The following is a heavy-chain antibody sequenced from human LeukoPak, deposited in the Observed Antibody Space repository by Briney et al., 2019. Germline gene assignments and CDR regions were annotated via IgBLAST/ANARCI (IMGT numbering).Heavy chain of an antibody. Sequence: GGSLRLSCTTSGFTFGDSAMSWVRQAPGKGLEWVSFIRRKAHGGTTEYAASVKGRFSSSRDDSKSIAYLQMNSLKTEDTAVYFCTRVTYYYDNSGYFHFDSWGQGSLVTVSS. V-gene: IGHV3-49*04. CDR2: IRRKAHGGTT. J-gene: IGHJ4*02. CDR1: GFTFGDSA. D-gene: IGHD3-22*01. CDR3: TRVTYYYDNSGYFHFDS.